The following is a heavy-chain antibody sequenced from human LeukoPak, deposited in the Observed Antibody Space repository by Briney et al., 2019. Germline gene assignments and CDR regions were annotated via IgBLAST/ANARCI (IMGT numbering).Heavy chain of an antibody. CDR1: GFTFRDSA. D-gene: IGHD2-8*01. CDR2: ISWNSDNI. Sequence: PGGSLRLSCAASGFTFRDSAMHWVRHVPGKGLEWVSGISWNSDNIDYVDSVKGRFTISRANAKNSLYLQMNSLRPEDTAFYYCAKEGSVCTNGICRYFDFWGQRALVTVSS. CDR3: AKEGSVCTNGICRYFDF. V-gene: IGHV3-9*01. J-gene: IGHJ4*02.